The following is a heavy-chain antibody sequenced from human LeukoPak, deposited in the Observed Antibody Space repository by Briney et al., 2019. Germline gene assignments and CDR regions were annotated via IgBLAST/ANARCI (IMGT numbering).Heavy chain of an antibody. CDR1: GFTFSSYA. V-gene: IGHV3-23*01. J-gene: IGHJ4*02. CDR2: ISGSGGAST. Sequence: PGGSLRLSCAASGFTFSSYAMSWVRQAPGKGLEWVSTISGSGGASTYYADSVKGRFTISRDNSKNTLYLQMNSLRAEDTAVYYCAVKSNYGYFDYWGQGTLVTVSS. CDR3: AVKSNYGYFDY. D-gene: IGHD4-11*01.